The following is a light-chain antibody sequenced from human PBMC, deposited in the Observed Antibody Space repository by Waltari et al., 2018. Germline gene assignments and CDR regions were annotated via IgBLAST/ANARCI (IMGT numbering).Light chain of an antibody. CDR2: EVD. J-gene: IGLJ2*01. CDR3: SSYAGSNKLI. Sequence: QSALTQPPSASGSPGQTVIISCTGTSSDIGAYKYVSWYQQIPGRAPALIIYEVDRRPPGVPDRFSGSKSCNTSSLTVSGRQSEDEGDYYCSSYAGSNKLIFGGVTKLTVL. CDR1: SSDIGAYKY. V-gene: IGLV2-8*01.